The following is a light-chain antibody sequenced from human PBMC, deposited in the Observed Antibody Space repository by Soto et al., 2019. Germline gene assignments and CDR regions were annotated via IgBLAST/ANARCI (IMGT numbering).Light chain of an antibody. J-gene: IGKJ3*01. Sequence: DIVMTQSPDSLAVSLGERATMNCKSSRSILSSSNNKNYLAWYQQKPGQPPRLLIYWASTRESGVPDRFSGSGSGTDFALNISSLQAEDVAVYYCQQYYSSPFTFGPGTKVDIK. CDR2: WAS. CDR3: QQYYSSPFT. CDR1: RSILSSSNNKNY. V-gene: IGKV4-1*01.